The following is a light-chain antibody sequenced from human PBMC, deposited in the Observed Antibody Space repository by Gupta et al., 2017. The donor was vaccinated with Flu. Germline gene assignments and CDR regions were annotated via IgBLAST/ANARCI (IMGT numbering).Light chain of an antibody. CDR1: NSDIGGYNL. J-gene: IGLJ2*01. Sequence: QSALTQPASVSGSPGQSITLSCTGTNSDIGGYNLVSWYQQHPDEAPKLLIYEVTNRPSGVSNRFSGSKSGNTASLTISGLQAEDEADYFCSSYTSRSTLGIFGGGTKLTVL. CDR2: EVT. V-gene: IGLV2-14*01. CDR3: SSYTSRSTLGI.